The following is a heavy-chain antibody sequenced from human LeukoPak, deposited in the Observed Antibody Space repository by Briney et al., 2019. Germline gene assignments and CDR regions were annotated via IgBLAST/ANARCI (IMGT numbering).Heavy chain of an antibody. D-gene: IGHD2-15*01. J-gene: IGHJ4*02. CDR3: ARVRLSGGRHLDS. V-gene: IGHV3-21*01. Sequence: GGSLRLSCAASGFTFSSYSMNWVRQAPGKGLEWVSSISSSSSSYIYYADSVKGRFTISRYNAKNSLFLQMNSLRAEDTAVYFCARVRLSGGRHLDSWGQGTLVTVSS. CDR2: ISSSSSSYI. CDR1: GFTFSSYS.